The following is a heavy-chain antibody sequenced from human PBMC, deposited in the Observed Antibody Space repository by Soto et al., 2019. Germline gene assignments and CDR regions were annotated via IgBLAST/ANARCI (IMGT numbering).Heavy chain of an antibody. D-gene: IGHD3-10*01. Sequence: SETLSLTCTVSGGSISIYYWSWIRQPPGKGLEWIGYIYYSGSTNYNPSLKSRVTISVDTSKNQFSLKLSSVTAADTAVYYCARARLSRSWWFDPWGQGTLVTVS. CDR1: GGSISIYY. J-gene: IGHJ5*02. CDR3: ARARLSRSWWFDP. CDR2: IYYSGST. V-gene: IGHV4-59*01.